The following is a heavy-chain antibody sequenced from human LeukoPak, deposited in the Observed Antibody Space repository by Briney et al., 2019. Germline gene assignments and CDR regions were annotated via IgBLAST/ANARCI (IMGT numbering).Heavy chain of an antibody. CDR3: AKGFRLYGDYYFDY. CDR2: IRGSGSST. V-gene: IGHV3-23*01. CDR1: GFTFSSYA. Sequence: GGSLRLSCAAAGFTFSSYAMSSVRQALGEGLEWVSAIRGSGSSTYYADSVKGRFTISRDNSKNTLYLQMNSLRAEDTAIYYCAKGFRLYGDYYFDYWGQGTLVTVSS. D-gene: IGHD4-17*01. J-gene: IGHJ4*02.